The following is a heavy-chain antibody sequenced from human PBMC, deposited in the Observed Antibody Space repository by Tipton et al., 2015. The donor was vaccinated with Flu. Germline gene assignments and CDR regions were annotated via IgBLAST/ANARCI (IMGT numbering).Heavy chain of an antibody. CDR1: GASVTTYS. V-gene: IGHV4-4*07. CDR2: MSASGSS. CDR3: ARGSGSGTDVTFYF. D-gene: IGHD3-10*01. Sequence: LRLSCNVSGASVTTYSWNWIRQSRGKGLEWIGRMSASGSSKYKPSFKSRVTMSVDTSKNQFSLRLTSVTSADTAVYCCARGSGSGTDVTFYFWGQGTLVTVSS. J-gene: IGHJ4*02.